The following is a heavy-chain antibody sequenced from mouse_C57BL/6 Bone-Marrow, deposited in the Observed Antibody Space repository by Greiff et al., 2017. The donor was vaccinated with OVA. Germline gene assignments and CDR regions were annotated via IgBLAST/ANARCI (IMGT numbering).Heavy chain of an antibody. D-gene: IGHD1-1*01. CDR2: IDPSDSET. CDR3: ARVTTVVVHWYFDV. J-gene: IGHJ1*03. V-gene: IGHV1-52*01. Sequence: QVKLQQPGAELVRPGSSVKLSCKASGYTFTSYWMHWVKQRPIQGLEWIGNIDPSDSETHYNQKFKDKATLTVDKSSSTAYMQLSSLTSEDSAVYYCARVTTVVVHWYFDVWGTGTTVTVSS. CDR1: GYTFTSYW.